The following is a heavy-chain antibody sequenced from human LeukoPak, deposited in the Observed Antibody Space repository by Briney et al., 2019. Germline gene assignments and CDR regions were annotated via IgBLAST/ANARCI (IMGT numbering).Heavy chain of an antibody. D-gene: IGHD2-2*01. V-gene: IGHV6-1*01. CDR1: GDSVSSNSAA. CDR2: TYYRSKWYN. Sequence: QTLSLTCAISGDSVSSNSAAWNWIRQSPSRGLEWLGRTYYRSKWYNDYAVSVKSRITINPDTSKNQFSLQLNSVTPEDTAMYYCARGNCSSTSCLYYYYYGMDVWGKGTTVTVSS. J-gene: IGHJ6*04. CDR3: ARGNCSSTSCLYYYYYGMDV.